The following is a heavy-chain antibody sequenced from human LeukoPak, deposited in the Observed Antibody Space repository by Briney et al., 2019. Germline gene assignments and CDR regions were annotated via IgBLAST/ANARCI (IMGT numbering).Heavy chain of an antibody. CDR2: ISYDGSNK. V-gene: IGHV3-30*18. J-gene: IGHJ3*02. Sequence: GRSLRLSCAASGFTFSSYGMHWVRQAPGKGLEWVAVISYDGSNKYYADSVKGRFTISRDNSKNTLYLQMNSLRAEDTAVYYCAKPALPSQDAFDIWGQGTMVTASS. CDR3: AKPALPSQDAFDI. D-gene: IGHD2-2*01. CDR1: GFTFSSYG.